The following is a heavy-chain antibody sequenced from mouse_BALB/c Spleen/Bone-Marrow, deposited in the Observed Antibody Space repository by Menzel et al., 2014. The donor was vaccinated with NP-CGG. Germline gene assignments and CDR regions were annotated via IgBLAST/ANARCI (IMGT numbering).Heavy chain of an antibody. CDR2: INPDSSTI. CDR3: ARQGYYGYSDY. Sequence: DVQLVESGGGLVQPGGSLKLSCAASGFDFSRYWMSWVRQAPGKGLEWIGEINPDSSTINYTPSLKDRFIISRDNAKNTLYLQMRKVRSEDTALYYCARQGYYGYSDYWGQGTTLTVSP. D-gene: IGHD1-2*01. CDR1: GFDFSRYW. V-gene: IGHV4-1*02. J-gene: IGHJ2*01.